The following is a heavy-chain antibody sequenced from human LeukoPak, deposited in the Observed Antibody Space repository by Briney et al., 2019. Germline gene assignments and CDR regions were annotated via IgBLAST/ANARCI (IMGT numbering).Heavy chain of an antibody. CDR2: ISANNGNT. CDR3: ARSGGDYYDSSGYTNWFDP. Sequence: ASVKVSCKASGYTFINYGINWVRQAPGQGLEWMGWISANNGNTNYAQKLQGRVTMTTDTSTRTAYMELRSLRSDDTAVYYCARSGGDYYDSSGYTNWFDPWGQGTLVTVSS. CDR1: GYTFINYG. D-gene: IGHD3-22*01. J-gene: IGHJ5*02. V-gene: IGHV1-18*01.